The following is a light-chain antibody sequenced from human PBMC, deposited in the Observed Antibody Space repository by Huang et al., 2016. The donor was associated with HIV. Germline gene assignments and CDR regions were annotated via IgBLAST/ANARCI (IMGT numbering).Light chain of an antibody. V-gene: IGKV3-11*01. CDR1: QSVSIF. J-gene: IGKJ4*01. CDR2: DVS. Sequence: EIILTQSPATLSLSPGERATLSCRASQSVSIFLVWYQQKPGQAPRLLIYDVSNRATGIPARFSGSGSGTDFTLTISSLEPEDSAIYYCQQRSDWPLTFGGGTRVEIK. CDR3: QQRSDWPLT.